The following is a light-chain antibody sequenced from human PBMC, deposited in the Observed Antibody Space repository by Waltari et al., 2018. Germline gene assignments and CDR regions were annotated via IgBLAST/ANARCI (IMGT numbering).Light chain of an antibody. V-gene: IGKV3-11*01. Sequence: ILLTSSTVTQSLSRGERATLSCRASQSISSHYAWYQQKPGQAPRLLICDASKRATGIPARFSGSGSGTDFTLTISSLEPEDFAVYYCQQPPLTFGGGTKVEI. CDR2: DAS. CDR3: QQPPLT. J-gene: IGKJ4*01. CDR1: QSISSH.